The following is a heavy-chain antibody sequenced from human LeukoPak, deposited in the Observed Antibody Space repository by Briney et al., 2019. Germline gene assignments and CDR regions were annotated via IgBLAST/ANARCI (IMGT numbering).Heavy chain of an antibody. CDR3: ARDRGPRSRRGYFDY. J-gene: IGHJ4*02. V-gene: IGHV1-18*01. Sequence: ASVTVSCKASGYTFTSYGISWVRQAPGQGLEWMGWISAYNGNTNYAQKLQGRVTMTTDTSTSTAYMELRSLRSDDTAVYYCARDRGPRSRRGYFDYWGQGTLVTVSS. CDR1: GYTFTSYG. CDR2: ISAYNGNT. D-gene: IGHD3-10*01.